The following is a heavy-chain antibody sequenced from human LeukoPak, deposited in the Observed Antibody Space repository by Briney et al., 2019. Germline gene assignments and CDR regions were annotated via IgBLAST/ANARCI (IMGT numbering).Heavy chain of an antibody. J-gene: IGHJ4*02. CDR1: GFTFSSYA. CDR3: AKTGGDYRKYYFDI. Sequence: PGGSLRLSCAASGFTFSSYAMSWVRQSPGKGLEWVSAICGSGGSTYYADSVKGRFTISRDNSKNTLYLQMNSLRAEDTAVFYCAKTGGDYRKYYFDIWGQGTLVTVSS. D-gene: IGHD4-17*01. CDR2: ICGSGGST. V-gene: IGHV3-23*01.